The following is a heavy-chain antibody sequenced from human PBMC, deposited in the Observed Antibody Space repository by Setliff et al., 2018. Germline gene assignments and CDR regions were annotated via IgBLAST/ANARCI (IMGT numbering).Heavy chain of an antibody. CDR1: GLTFNSYA. CDR3: FGAGTCSY. D-gene: IGHD3-10*01. V-gene: IGHV3-23*01. J-gene: IGHJ4*02. Sequence: GSLRLSCAASGLTFNSYAMSWVRPAPGKGLEWVSSVSGSGDNTYYPDSVKGRFTTSRDKSKNTLSLQLSSLRTEDTAVYYCFGAGTCSYWGQGSLVTVSS. CDR2: VSGSGDNT.